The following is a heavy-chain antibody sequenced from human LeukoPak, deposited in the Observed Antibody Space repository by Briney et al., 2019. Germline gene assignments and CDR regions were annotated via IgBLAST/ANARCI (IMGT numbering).Heavy chain of an antibody. V-gene: IGHV3-23*01. CDR2: ISGSGGST. Sequence: GGSLRLSCAASGFTFSSYAMGWVRQAPGKGLEWVSAISGSGGSTYYAASVKGRFTISRDNSKNTLYLQMNSLRAEDTAVYCCAKDTASYGFNDAFDIWGQGTMVTVSS. CDR1: GFTFSSYA. J-gene: IGHJ3*02. D-gene: IGHD5-18*01. CDR3: AKDTASYGFNDAFDI.